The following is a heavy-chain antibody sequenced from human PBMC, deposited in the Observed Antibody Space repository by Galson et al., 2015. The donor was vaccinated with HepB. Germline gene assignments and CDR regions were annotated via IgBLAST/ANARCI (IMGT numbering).Heavy chain of an antibody. Sequence: SETLSLTCTVSGGSISSYYRSWIRQPPGKGLEWIGYIYYSGSTNYNPSLKSRVTISVDTSKNQFSLKLSSVTAADTAVYYCARDPYGDYLDYWGQGTLVTVSS. V-gene: IGHV4-59*01. CDR3: ARDPYGDYLDY. CDR1: GGSISSYY. D-gene: IGHD4-17*01. J-gene: IGHJ4*02. CDR2: IYYSGST.